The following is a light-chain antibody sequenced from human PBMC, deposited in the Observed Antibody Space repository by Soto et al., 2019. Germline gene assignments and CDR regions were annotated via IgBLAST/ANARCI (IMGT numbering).Light chain of an antibody. CDR3: ISYSSTSTQVV. V-gene: IGLV2-14*01. CDR1: SSDVGGYNY. CDR2: EVN. J-gene: IGLJ2*01. Sequence: SALTQPASVSGSPGQSITLSCTGTSSDVGGYNYVSWYQQHPDKAPKLMIYEVNNRPSGVSNRFSGSKSGDTASLTISGLQAEDEADYYCISYSSTSTQVVFGGGTKLTVL.